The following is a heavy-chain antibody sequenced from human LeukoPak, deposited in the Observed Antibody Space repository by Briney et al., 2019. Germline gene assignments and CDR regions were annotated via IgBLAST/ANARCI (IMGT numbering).Heavy chain of an antibody. D-gene: IGHD6-19*01. V-gene: IGHV4-30-4*08. Sequence: SQTLSLTCTVSGGSISSGDYYWSWIRQPPGKGLEWIGYIYYSGSTYYNPSLKSRVTISVDTSKNQFSLKLSSLTAADTAVYYCARAPQTPDSSGWFDAFDIWGQGTMVTVSS. J-gene: IGHJ3*02. CDR3: ARAPQTPDSSGWFDAFDI. CDR1: GGSISSGDYY. CDR2: IYYSGST.